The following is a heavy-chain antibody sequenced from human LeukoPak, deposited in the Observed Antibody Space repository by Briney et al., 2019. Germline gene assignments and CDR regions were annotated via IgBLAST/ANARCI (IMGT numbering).Heavy chain of an antibody. CDR1: GFTFSSYT. V-gene: IGHV3-48*01. CDR2: IGTSSTTI. CDR3: ARFAAGGSYYYYMDV. Sequence: GGSLRLSCAASGFTFSSYTMNWVRQPPGKGLEWVSNIGTSSTTIYYADSVKGRFTISRDNAKNSLYLQMNSLRADDTAVYYCARFAAGGSYYYYMDVWGKGATVTVSS. D-gene: IGHD6-25*01. J-gene: IGHJ6*03.